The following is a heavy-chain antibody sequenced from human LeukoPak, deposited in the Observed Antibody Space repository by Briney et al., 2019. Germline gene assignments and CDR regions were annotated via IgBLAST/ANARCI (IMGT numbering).Heavy chain of an antibody. CDR3: ARGDSWEMATIRGHDY. D-gene: IGHD5-24*01. Sequence: GGPLRLSCAASGFTFSSYEMNWVRQAPGKGLEWVSSISSSSSYIYYADSVKGRFTISRDNAKNSLYLQMNSLRAEDTAVYYCARGDSWEMATIRGHDYWGQGTLVTVSS. V-gene: IGHV3-21*01. J-gene: IGHJ4*02. CDR1: GFTFSSYE. CDR2: ISSSSSYI.